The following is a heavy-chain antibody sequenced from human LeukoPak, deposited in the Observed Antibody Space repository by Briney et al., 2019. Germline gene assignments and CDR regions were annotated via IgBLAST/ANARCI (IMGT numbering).Heavy chain of an antibody. V-gene: IGHV4-61*02. Sequence: PSETLSLTCTVSGGSISSGSYYWCWIRQPAGKGLEWIGRIYTSGSTNYNPSLKSRVTISVDTSKNQFSLKLSSATAADTAVYYCARGGYYDSSGYTNDYWGQGTLVTVSS. CDR2: IYTSGST. CDR1: GGSISSGSYY. CDR3: ARGGYYDSSGYTNDY. J-gene: IGHJ4*02. D-gene: IGHD3-22*01.